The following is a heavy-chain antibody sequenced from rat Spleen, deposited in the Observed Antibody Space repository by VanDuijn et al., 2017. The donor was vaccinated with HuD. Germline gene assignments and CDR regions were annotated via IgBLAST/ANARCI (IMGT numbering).Heavy chain of an antibody. V-gene: IGHV5S23*01. Sequence: EVQLVESGGGLEQPGGSLKLSCAASGFTFSNYGMAWFRQTPTKGLEWVASISTGGGNTYYRDSVKGRFTIDRDNAKSTLYLQMVSLRSEDTATYYFASMHTTDYWSQGTLVTVSS. D-gene: IGHD1-6*01. CDR1: GFTFSNYG. J-gene: IGHJ3*01. CDR2: ISTGGGNT. CDR3: ASMHTTDY.